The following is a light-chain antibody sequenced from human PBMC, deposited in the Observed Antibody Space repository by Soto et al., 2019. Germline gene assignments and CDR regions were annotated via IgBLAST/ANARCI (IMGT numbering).Light chain of an antibody. V-gene: IGLV2-8*01. Sequence: QSVLTQPPSASGSPGQSVTISCTGTSSDIGGYNYVSWYQQHPGKAPKLMIYEVTKRPSGVPDRFSGSKSGNTASLTVSGLQAEDEAAYYCSSYAGTNNFKVFGGGTKVNVL. CDR3: SSYAGTNNFKV. CDR2: EVT. CDR1: SSDIGGYNY. J-gene: IGLJ2*01.